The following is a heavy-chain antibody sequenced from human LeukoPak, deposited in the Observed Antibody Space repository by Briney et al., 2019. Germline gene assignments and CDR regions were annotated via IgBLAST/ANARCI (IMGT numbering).Heavy chain of an antibody. Sequence: PGGSLRLSCAASGFTFSSYAMSWVSQAPGKGLEWVSAISGSGGSTYYADSVKGRFTISRDNSKNTLYLQMNSLRAEDTAVYYCANSARTPGIAVAGTGYFQHWGQGTLVTVSS. CDR3: ANSARTPGIAVAGTGYFQH. CDR2: ISGSGGST. CDR1: GFTFSSYA. V-gene: IGHV3-23*01. D-gene: IGHD6-19*01. J-gene: IGHJ1*01.